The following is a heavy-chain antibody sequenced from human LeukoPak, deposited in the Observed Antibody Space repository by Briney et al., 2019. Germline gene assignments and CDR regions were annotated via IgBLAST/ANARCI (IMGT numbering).Heavy chain of an antibody. CDR3: AREGNYRQDFDY. D-gene: IGHD5-24*01. J-gene: IGHJ4*02. CDR2: ISGSGGTT. V-gene: IGHV3-23*01. Sequence: QTGGSLRLSCAASGFTFNNYAMNWVRQAPGKGLEWVSVISGSGGTTYYADSVKGRFTISRDSSKNTLYLQMNSLRAEDTAVYYCAREGNYRQDFDYWGQGTLVTVSS. CDR1: GFTFNNYA.